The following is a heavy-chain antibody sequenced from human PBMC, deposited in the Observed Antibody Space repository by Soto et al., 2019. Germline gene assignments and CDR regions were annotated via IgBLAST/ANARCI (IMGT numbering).Heavy chain of an antibody. D-gene: IGHD3-10*01. CDR2: ITLYNGKT. CDR3: ARIPNERGGWFDP. CDR1: GYTFTSYG. Sequence: QVQLGQSGAEVKKPGASVKVSCQASGYTFTSYGISWVRQAPGQGLEGMGWITLYNGKTNYSQKVQGRVTMTTDTSTSTDYMELRSLRSDDTAVYYCARIPNERGGWFDPWGQGTLVTVSS. J-gene: IGHJ5*02. V-gene: IGHV1-18*01.